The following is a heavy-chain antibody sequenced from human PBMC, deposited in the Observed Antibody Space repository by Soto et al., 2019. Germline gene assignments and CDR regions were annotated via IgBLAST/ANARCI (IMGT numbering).Heavy chain of an antibody. D-gene: IGHD2-2*01. CDR1: GFTFSSYA. J-gene: IGHJ6*02. V-gene: IGHV3-23*01. Sequence: EVQLLESGGGLVQPGGSLRLSCAASGFTFSSYAMSWVRQAPGKGLEWVSAISGSGGTTYYTDSVKGRFTISRDNSKNTLYLQMNSLRVEDTAVYYCAKYCSSTSCLVVYGMDVWGQGTPVTVSS. CDR2: ISGSGGTT. CDR3: AKYCSSTSCLVVYGMDV.